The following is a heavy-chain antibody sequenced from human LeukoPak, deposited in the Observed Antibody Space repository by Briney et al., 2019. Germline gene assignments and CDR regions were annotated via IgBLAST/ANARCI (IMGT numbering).Heavy chain of an antibody. CDR2: INHSGST. V-gene: IGHV4-34*01. CDR3: ARGRGYQLLY. D-gene: IGHD2-2*01. Sequence: SETLSLTCAVYGGSFNGYYWSWIRQPPGKGLEWIGEINHSGSTNYNPSLKSRVTISVDTSKNQFSLKLSSVTAADTAVYYCARGRGYQLLYWGQGTLVTVSS. CDR1: GGSFNGYY. J-gene: IGHJ4*02.